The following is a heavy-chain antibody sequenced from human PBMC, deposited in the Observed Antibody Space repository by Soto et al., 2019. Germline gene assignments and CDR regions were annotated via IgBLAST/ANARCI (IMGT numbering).Heavy chain of an antibody. J-gene: IGHJ4*02. CDR2: VSWNSGSI. CDR1: GFNFDDYT. D-gene: IGHD2-8*02. Sequence: EVQLVESGGGLVQPGTSLRISCAGSGFNFDDYTMHWVRQAPGKGLEWVSGVSWNSGSIAYADSVKGRFTISRDNAKNSLYLQMNSLRTEDTALYYCAKAPLWQKLVYYFDYWGQGTLVTVSS. V-gene: IGHV3-9*01. CDR3: AKAPLWQKLVYYFDY.